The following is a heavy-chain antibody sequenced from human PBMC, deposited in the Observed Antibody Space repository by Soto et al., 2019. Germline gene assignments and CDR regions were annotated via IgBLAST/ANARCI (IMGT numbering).Heavy chain of an antibody. Sequence: EVQLVESGGGLVQPGGSLRLSCAASGFTVSSNYMSWVRQAPGKGLEWVSVIYSGGSTYYADSVKGRFTISRDNSKNTLYLQMNSLRAEETAVYYCAREPPLSSGYKDYFDYWGQGTLVTVSS. V-gene: IGHV3-66*01. CDR3: AREPPLSSGYKDYFDY. CDR2: IYSGGST. J-gene: IGHJ4*02. D-gene: IGHD5-12*01. CDR1: GFTVSSNY.